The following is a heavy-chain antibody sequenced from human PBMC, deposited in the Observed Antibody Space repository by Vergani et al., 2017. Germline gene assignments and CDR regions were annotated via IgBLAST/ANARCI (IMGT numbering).Heavy chain of an antibody. D-gene: IGHD3-10*01. CDR2: IYPGDSDT. Sequence: EVQLVQSGAEVKEPGGSLTLSCKGSGYTFTSYWIAWVRQMPGKGLGWMGIIYPGDSDTRYSPSFQGQVTISADKSISTAYLPWSSLKASDTAMYYCARVVRGVINHGLFYYWGQGTLVTVSS. V-gene: IGHV5-51*01. J-gene: IGHJ4*02. CDR1: GYTFTSYW. CDR3: ARVVRGVINHGLFYY.